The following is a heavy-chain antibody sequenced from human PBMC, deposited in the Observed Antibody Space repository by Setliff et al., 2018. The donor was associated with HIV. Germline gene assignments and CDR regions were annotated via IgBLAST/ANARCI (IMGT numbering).Heavy chain of an antibody. J-gene: IGHJ4*02. CDR2: ISAYNGNT. CDR1: GYTFTSYG. D-gene: IGHD3-22*01. V-gene: IGHV1-18*01. Sequence: ASVKVSCKASGYTFTSYGISWVRQAPGQGLEWMGWISAYNGNTNYAQKLQGRVTMTTDTSTSTAYMELRSLRSDDTAVYYCARNTYYYDSSGSGSYLPLGYWGQGTLFTVSS. CDR3: ARNTYYYDSSGSGSYLPLGY.